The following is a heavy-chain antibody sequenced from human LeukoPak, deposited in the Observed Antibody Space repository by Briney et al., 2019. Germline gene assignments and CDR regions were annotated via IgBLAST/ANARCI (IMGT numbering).Heavy chain of an antibody. CDR2: IYSGGST. CDR1: GFTVSSNY. Sequence: GGSLRLSCAASGFTVSSNYMSWVRQAPGKGLEWVSVIYSGGSTYYADSVKGRFTISRDNSKNTLYLQMNSLRAEDTAVYYCAKVMVRGVPTDYWGQGTLVTVSS. D-gene: IGHD3-10*01. CDR3: AKVMVRGVPTDY. J-gene: IGHJ4*02. V-gene: IGHV3-53*01.